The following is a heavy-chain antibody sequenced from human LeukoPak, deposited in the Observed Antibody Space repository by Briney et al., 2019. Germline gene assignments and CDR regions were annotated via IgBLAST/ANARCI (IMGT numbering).Heavy chain of an antibody. CDR1: GYSISGGYY. Sequence: PSETLSLTCDVSGYSISGGYYWGWIRQPPGKGLEWIGSIYHSGSTYYNPSLKSRVTISVYTSKNQFSLKLSSVTAADTAVYYCARGRTAVADLHHWGQGTLVTVSS. CDR2: IYHSGST. CDR3: ARGRTAVADLHH. J-gene: IGHJ1*01. V-gene: IGHV4-38-2*01. D-gene: IGHD6-19*01.